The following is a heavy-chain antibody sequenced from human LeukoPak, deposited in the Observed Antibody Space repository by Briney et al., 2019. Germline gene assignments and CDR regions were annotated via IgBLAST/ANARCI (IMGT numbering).Heavy chain of an antibody. J-gene: IGHJ4*02. CDR2: IYYSGST. V-gene: IGHV4-59*01. CDR3: ARSGSTAHDY. D-gene: IGHD1-26*01. Sequence: PSETLSLTCTVSGGSISNYYWSWIRQPPGKGLEWIGYIYYSGSTNYSPSLKSRVTISVDTSKNQFSLQLTSVTAADTAVYYCARSGSTAHDYWGQGTLVTVSS. CDR1: GGSISNYY.